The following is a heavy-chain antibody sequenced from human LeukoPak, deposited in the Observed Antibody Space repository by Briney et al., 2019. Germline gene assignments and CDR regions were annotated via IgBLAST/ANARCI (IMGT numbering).Heavy chain of an antibody. J-gene: IGHJ4*02. CDR3: ARAGVGYSYGFDY. CDR1: GGSIRSYY. Sequence: PSETLSLTRTVSGGSIRSYYWSWIRQPPGKGLEWIGYIYYSGSTNYNPSLKSRVTISVDTSKNQFSLKLSSVTAADTAVYYCARAGVGYSYGFDYWGQGTLVTVSS. V-gene: IGHV4-59*12. CDR2: IYYSGST. D-gene: IGHD5-18*01.